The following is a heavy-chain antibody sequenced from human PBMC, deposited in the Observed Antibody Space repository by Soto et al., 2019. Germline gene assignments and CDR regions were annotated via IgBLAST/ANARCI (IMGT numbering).Heavy chain of an antibody. CDR1: GFTFSSYA. CDR3: ARDRPYYYDSSGYPEYFQH. Sequence: GSLRLSCAASGFTFSSYAMHWVRQAPGKGLEWVAVISYDGSNKYYADSVKGRFTISRDNSKNTLYLQMNSLRAEDTAVYYCARDRPYYYDSSGYPEYFQHWGQGTLVTVSS. D-gene: IGHD3-22*01. J-gene: IGHJ1*01. V-gene: IGHV3-30-3*01. CDR2: ISYDGSNK.